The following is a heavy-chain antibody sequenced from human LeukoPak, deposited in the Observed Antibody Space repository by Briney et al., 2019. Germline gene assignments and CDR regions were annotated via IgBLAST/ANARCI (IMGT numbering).Heavy chain of an antibody. CDR3: ARILRLHTPRAFDI. V-gene: IGHV4-59*08. CDR2: IYYSGGT. J-gene: IGHJ3*02. CDR1: GGSISSYY. D-gene: IGHD5-24*01. Sequence: SETLSLTCTVSGGSISSYYWTWIRQPPGKGLGLEWIGYIYYSGGTNYNPSLKSRVTVSIDTSKNQVSLKLSSVTAADTAVYYCARILRLHTPRAFDIWGQGTMVTVSS.